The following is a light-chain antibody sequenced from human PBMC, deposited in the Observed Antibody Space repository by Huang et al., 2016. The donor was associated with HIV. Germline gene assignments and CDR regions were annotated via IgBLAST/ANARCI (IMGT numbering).Light chain of an antibody. J-gene: IGKJ4*01. Sequence: DIVLTQSPATLSLSPGQRATLSCRASQHINNYLVWYQQKPGQAPRLLYCDSFNRATGIPARFSDSGSGTDFTLTINTREPEDFAVYYCQQRGAWPLPCGGGTKVEIK. CDR2: DSF. V-gene: IGKV3-11*01. CDR1: QHINNY. CDR3: QQRGAWPLP.